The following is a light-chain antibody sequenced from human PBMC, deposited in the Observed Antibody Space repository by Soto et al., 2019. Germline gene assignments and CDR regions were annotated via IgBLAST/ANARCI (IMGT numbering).Light chain of an antibody. CDR2: AAS. CDR3: QQSYSTPPWT. CDR1: QSIVTY. Sequence: DIQMTQSPSSLSESVGDRVTITCRASQSIVTYLNWYLQKPGKAPKLLIYAASNVQSGVPSRFSGSGSGTDFTLAISSLQPEDFATYFCQQSYSTPPWTFGQGTKVEIK. J-gene: IGKJ1*01. V-gene: IGKV1-39*01.